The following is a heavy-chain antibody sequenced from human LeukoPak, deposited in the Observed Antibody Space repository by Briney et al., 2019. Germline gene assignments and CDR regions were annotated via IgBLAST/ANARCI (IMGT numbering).Heavy chain of an antibody. CDR2: IRSKAYGGTT. CDR1: GFTFGDYA. J-gene: IGHJ6*02. D-gene: IGHD3-10*01. CDR3: TRDRLTYYYYGMDV. V-gene: IGHV3-49*04. Sequence: GGSLRLSCTASGFTFGDYAMSWVRLAPGKGLEWVGFIRSKAYGGTTEYAASVKGRFTISRDDSKSIAYLQMNSLKTEDTAVYYCTRDRLTYYYYGMDVWGQGTTVTVSS.